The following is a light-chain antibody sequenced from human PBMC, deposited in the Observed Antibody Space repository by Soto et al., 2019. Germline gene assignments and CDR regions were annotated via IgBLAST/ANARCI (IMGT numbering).Light chain of an antibody. J-gene: IGKJ5*01. CDR2: AAS. V-gene: IGKV1-39*01. Sequence: DIQMTQSPSSLSASVGDRVTITCRASQSISSYLNWYQQKPGKAPKLLIYAASSLQSGVPSRFSGSGSGTDFTLTISRLQPEDFATYYCQQSYNTPITFGQGTRLEIK. CDR3: QQSYNTPIT. CDR1: QSISSY.